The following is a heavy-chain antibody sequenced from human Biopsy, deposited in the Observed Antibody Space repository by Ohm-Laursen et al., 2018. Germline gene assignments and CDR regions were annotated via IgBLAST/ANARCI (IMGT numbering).Heavy chain of an antibody. CDR1: GYTFTDDQ. V-gene: IGHV1-2*06. CDR3: SREQHYYSA. Sequence: GASVKVSCKTTGYTFTDDQIHWVREAPGQGLEWMGLVNPKKGDTRYAQKFQGRVTMTSDVSVATAYMELTGLTSDGTAVYFCSREQHYYSAWGQGTLVTVSS. CDR2: VNPKKGDT. D-gene: IGHD2-21*02. J-gene: IGHJ5*02.